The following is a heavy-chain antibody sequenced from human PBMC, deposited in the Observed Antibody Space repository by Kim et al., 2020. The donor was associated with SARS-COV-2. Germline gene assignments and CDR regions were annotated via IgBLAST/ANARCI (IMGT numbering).Heavy chain of an antibody. D-gene: IGHD3-10*01. CDR3: ARDRHSSNKRITMVRGVISGLDP. Sequence: SETLSLTCTVSGGSISSGGYYWSWIRQHPGKGLEWIGYIYYSGSTYYNPSLKSRVTISVDTSKNQFSLKLSSVTAADTAVYYCARDRHSSNKRITMVRGVISGLDPGGQGTLVTVSS. CDR2: IYYSGST. CDR1: GGSISSGGYY. V-gene: IGHV4-31*03. J-gene: IGHJ5*02.